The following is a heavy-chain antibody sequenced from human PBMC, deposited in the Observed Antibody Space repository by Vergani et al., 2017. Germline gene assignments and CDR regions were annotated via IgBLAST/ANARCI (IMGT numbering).Heavy chain of an antibody. CDR2: ISWNSGSI. CDR3: AKGHYDSSGYSSFDY. D-gene: IGHD3-22*01. V-gene: IGHV3-9*01. CDR1: GFTFDDYA. J-gene: IGHJ4*02. Sequence: EVQLVESGGGLVQPGRSLRLSCAASGFTFDDYAMHWVRQAPGKGLEWVSGISWNSGSIGYADSVKGRFTISRDNAKNSLYLQMNSLRAEDTALYYCAKGHYDSSGYSSFDYWGQGTLVTVSS.